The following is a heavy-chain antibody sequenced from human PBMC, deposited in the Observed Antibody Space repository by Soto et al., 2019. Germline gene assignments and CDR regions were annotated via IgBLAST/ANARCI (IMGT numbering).Heavy chain of an antibody. CDR3: ARLGYCSSASCYETSFDY. CDR2: INHSGST. V-gene: IGHV4-34*01. D-gene: IGHD2-2*01. Sequence: PSETLSLTCAVYGGSFSGYYWSWIRQPPWKGLEWIGEINHSGSTNYNPSLKSRVTISVDTSKNQFSLKLSSVTAADTAVYYCARLGYCSSASCYETSFDYWGKGTLVTVSS. J-gene: IGHJ4*02. CDR1: GGSFSGYY.